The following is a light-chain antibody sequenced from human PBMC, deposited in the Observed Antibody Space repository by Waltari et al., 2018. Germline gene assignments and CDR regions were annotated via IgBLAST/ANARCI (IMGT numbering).Light chain of an antibody. Sequence: QSALTQPACVSGSPGQSITISCTGTSSDVGSYNYVSWYQQHPGKAPKLIIYDVTNRPSGVSNRFSGSKSGNTASLTISGLQAEDEADYYCSSYMDTTTLELFGGGTSLTVL. CDR1: SSDVGSYNY. CDR3: SSYMDTTTLEL. CDR2: DVT. V-gene: IGLV2-14*03. J-gene: IGLJ2*01.